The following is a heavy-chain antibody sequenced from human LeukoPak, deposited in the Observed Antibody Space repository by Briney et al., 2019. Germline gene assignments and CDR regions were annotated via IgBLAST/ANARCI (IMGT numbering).Heavy chain of an antibody. CDR2: IWSDGSNK. D-gene: IGHD1-1*01. CDR3: TTVVGGYYPPVDGLDI. J-gene: IGHJ3*02. Sequence: GGSLRLSCAASGFTFSSYGMHWVRQAPGKGLEWVAGIWSDGSNKYYADSVKGRFIISRDNAKNTLYLQMNSLRAEDTAVYYCTTVVGGYYPPVDGLDIWGQGTMVTVSS. V-gene: IGHV3-33*03. CDR1: GFTFSSYG.